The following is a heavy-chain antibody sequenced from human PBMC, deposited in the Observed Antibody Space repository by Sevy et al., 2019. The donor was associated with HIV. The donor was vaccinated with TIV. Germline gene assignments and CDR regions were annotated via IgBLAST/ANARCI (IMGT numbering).Heavy chain of an antibody. CDR1: GGSFSGYY. J-gene: IGHJ6*02. Sequence: SETLSLTCAVYGGSFSGYYWSWIRQPPGKGLEWIGEINHSGSTNYNPSLKSRVTISVDTSKNQFSLKLSSVTAADTALFYWARALGIAAAGTRGDGMDVWGQGTTVTVSS. V-gene: IGHV4-34*01. D-gene: IGHD6-13*01. CDR2: INHSGST. CDR3: ARALGIAAAGTRGDGMDV.